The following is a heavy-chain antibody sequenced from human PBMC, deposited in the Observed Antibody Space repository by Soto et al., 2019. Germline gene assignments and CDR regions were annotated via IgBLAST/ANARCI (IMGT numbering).Heavy chain of an antibody. Sequence: GGSLRLSCAASGFTFSSYTMNWVRQAPGKGLEWVSSISSSSTYIYYADSVEGRFTISRDNSKSTVYLQMNSLRAEDTAIYYCAKDTYYYDSSGYYVFDYWGQG. V-gene: IGHV3-21*01. D-gene: IGHD3-22*01. J-gene: IGHJ4*02. CDR3: AKDTYYYDSSGYYVFDY. CDR1: GFTFSSYT. CDR2: ISSSSTYI.